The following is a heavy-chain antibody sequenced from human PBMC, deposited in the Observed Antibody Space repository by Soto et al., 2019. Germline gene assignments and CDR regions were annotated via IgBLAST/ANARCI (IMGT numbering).Heavy chain of an antibody. Sequence: QVHLQESGPGQVRPSQTLSLSCSVSGGSISRGAYFWTWIRQFPGKGLEWIAYISYTGATYYNPSLKIRDTILADTYKNQFSLKLTSVTSADTAVYYCARGGPVAVSPAWQLLGYFDYWGQGTLVTVSS. CDR3: ARGGPVAVSPAWQLLGYFDY. CDR1: GGSISRGAYF. CDR2: ISYTGAT. D-gene: IGHD2-15*01. V-gene: IGHV4-31*03. J-gene: IGHJ4*02.